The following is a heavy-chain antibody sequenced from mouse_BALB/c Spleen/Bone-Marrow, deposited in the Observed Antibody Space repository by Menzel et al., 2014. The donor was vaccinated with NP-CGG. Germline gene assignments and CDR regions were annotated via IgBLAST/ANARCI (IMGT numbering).Heavy chain of an antibody. CDR2: ILPGSGST. D-gene: IGHD1-1*01. CDR1: GYTFSSYW. Sequence: VKVVESGAELMKPGASVKISCKATGYTFSSYWIEWVKQRPGHDLEWIGEILPGSGSTNYNEKFKGKATFTADTSSNTAYMQLSSLTSEDSAVYYCAREDYGSSYVDYWGQGATLTVSS. CDR3: AREDYGSSYVDY. V-gene: IGHV1-9*01. J-gene: IGHJ2*01.